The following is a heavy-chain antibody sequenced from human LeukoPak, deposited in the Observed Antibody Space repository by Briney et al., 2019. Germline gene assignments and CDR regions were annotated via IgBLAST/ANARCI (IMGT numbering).Heavy chain of an antibody. CDR2: ISGSGGST. J-gene: IGHJ4*02. CDR1: GFTFSSYA. V-gene: IGHV3-23*01. D-gene: IGHD2-21*01. CDR3: VKDSQALRYSTSWWWFDY. Sequence: PGGSLRLSCAASGFTFSSYAMSWVRQAPGKGLEWVSAISGSGGSTYYADSVEGRFTISRDNSRSTVYVQMTSLTVEDTAIYYCVKDSQALRYSTSWWWFDYWGQGTLVTVSS.